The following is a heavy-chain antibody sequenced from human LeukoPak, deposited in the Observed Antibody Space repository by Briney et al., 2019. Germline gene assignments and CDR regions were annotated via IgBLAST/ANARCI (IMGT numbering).Heavy chain of an antibody. Sequence: PGGSLRLSCAASGFTFSSYWMSWVRQAPGKGLEWVANIKQDGSEKYYVDSVKGRFTISRDNAKNSLYLQMNSLRAEDTAVYYCARDIAAAGPVFDYWGQGTLVTASS. CDR3: ARDIAAAGPVFDY. CDR2: IKQDGSEK. D-gene: IGHD6-13*01. CDR1: GFTFSSYW. J-gene: IGHJ4*02. V-gene: IGHV3-7*03.